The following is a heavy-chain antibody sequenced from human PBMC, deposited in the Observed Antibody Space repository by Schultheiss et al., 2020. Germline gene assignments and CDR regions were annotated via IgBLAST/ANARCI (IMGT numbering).Heavy chain of an antibody. CDR1: GYTFTSYD. J-gene: IGHJ6*02. CDR2: MNPNSGNT. D-gene: IGHD4-23*01. Sequence: ASVKVSCKASGYTFTSYDINWVRQATGQGLEWMGWMNPNSGNTGYAQKFQGRVTMTRNTSISTAYMELSSLRSEDTAVYYCARGRGQTTVVTPTYYYGMDVWGQGTTVTVSS. V-gene: IGHV1-8*01. CDR3: ARGRGQTTVVTPTYYYGMDV.